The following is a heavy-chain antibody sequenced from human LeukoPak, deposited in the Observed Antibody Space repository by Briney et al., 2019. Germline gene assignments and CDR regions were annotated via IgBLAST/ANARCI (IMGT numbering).Heavy chain of an antibody. Sequence: GGSLRLSCAASGITLSYYTMNWVRQAPGKGLEWVSSISGSSVYIYYADSVKGRFTISRDNAKNSLYLQMNSLRAEDTAVYYCVVDVDMTIVDFDYWGQGTLVTVSS. CDR1: GITLSYYT. CDR2: ISGSSVYI. CDR3: VVDVDMTIVDFDY. D-gene: IGHD5-24*01. J-gene: IGHJ4*02. V-gene: IGHV3-21*01.